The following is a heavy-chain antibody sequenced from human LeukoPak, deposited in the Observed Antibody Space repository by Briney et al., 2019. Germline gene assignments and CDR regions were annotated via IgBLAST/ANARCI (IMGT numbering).Heavy chain of an antibody. J-gene: IGHJ3*02. CDR2: ISFDGSKK. V-gene: IGHV3-30-3*01. D-gene: IGHD2-2*01. Sequence: PGGSLRLSCAASGFIFSSYAMHWIRLAPGKGLEWVAVISFDGSKKFFADPVKGRFTISRDNSKNTLYLQMNSLRADDTAVYYCARAILVVPAAISQGAFDIWGQGTMVTISS. CDR1: GFIFSSYA. CDR3: ARAILVVPAAISQGAFDI.